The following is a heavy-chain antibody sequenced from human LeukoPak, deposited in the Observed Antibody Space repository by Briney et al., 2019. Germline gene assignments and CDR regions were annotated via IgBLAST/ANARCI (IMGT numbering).Heavy chain of an antibody. J-gene: IGHJ4*02. Sequence: SVKVSCKVSGYTLTELSMHWVRRAPGKGLEWMGGFDPEDGETIYAQKFQGRVTMTEDTSTDTAYMELSSLRSEDTAVYYCATEGLRTGSSPYYFDYWGQGTLVTVSS. D-gene: IGHD3/OR15-3a*01. CDR2: FDPEDGET. V-gene: IGHV1-24*01. CDR1: GYTLTELS. CDR3: ATEGLRTGSSPYYFDY.